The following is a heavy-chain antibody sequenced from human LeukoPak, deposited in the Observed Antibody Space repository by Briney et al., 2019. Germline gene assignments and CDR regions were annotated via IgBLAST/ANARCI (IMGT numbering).Heavy chain of an antibody. CDR1: GLTFSSYA. J-gene: IGHJ6*02. V-gene: IGHV3-30*04. CDR2: ISYDGSNK. Sequence: GGSLRLSCAASGLTFSSYAMHWVRQAPGKGLEWVAVISYDGSNKYYADSVKGRFTISRDNSKNTLYLQMNSLRAEDTAVYYCARDSEILTDYYYYGMDVWGQGTTVTVSS. D-gene: IGHD3-9*01. CDR3: ARDSEILTDYYYYGMDV.